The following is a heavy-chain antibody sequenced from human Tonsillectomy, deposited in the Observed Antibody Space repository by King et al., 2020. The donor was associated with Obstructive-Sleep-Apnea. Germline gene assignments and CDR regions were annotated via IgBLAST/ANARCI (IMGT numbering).Heavy chain of an antibody. D-gene: IGHD3-16*01. V-gene: IGHV4-38-2*02. J-gene: IGHJ5*02. CDR1: GYSISSGYY. Sequence: VQLQESGPGLVKPSETLSLTCTVSGYSISSGYYWGWIRQPPGKGLEWIGTIYHSGSTYYNPSLKSRVTISVHTSKNQFSLKLSSVTAADTAVYYCARDYAWGQGTLVTVSS. CDR2: IYHSGST. CDR3: ARDYA.